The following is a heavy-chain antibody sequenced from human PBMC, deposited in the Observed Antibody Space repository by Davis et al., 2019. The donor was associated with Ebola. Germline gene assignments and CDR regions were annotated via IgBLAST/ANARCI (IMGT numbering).Heavy chain of an antibody. J-gene: IGHJ3*02. CDR1: GGTFSSYA. V-gene: IGHV1-18*01. D-gene: IGHD3-16*01. Sequence: ASVKVSCKASGGTFSSYAISWVRQAPGQGLEWMGWISAYNGNTNYAQKLQGRVTMTTDTSTSTAYMELRSLRSDDTAVYYCARDSRVGAFDIWGQGTMVTVSS. CDR2: ISAYNGNT. CDR3: ARDSRVGAFDI.